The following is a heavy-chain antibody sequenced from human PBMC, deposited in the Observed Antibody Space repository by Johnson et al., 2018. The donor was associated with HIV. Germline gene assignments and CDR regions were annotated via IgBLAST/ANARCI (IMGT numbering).Heavy chain of an antibody. CDR2: ISGSGSTL. J-gene: IGHJ3*02. V-gene: IGHV3-11*04. Sequence: QMQLVESGGGLVKPGGSLRLSCAASGITFSDYYMSWIRQAPGKGLEWVSYISGSGSTLYYADSVKGRFTISRDNAKNSLYLQMNSLRAEDQAVYYCARDWGLRLGYNDSSGYYGPKTNNGALEIWSQGTMVTVSS. CDR1: GITFSDYY. D-gene: IGHD3-22*01. CDR3: ARDWGLRLGYNDSSGYYGPKTNNGALEI.